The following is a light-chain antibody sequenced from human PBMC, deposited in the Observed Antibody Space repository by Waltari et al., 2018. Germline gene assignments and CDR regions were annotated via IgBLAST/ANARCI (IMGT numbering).Light chain of an antibody. CDR1: QSVSSN. CDR2: GAS. V-gene: IGKV3D-15*01. J-gene: IGKJ2*01. CDR3: QQYENWPRT. Sequence: EIVMTQSPATLSVSPGERATLSCRASQSVSSNLAWYQQKRGQAPRLLIYGASTRATGVPARFTGSGSGTEFTLTISSLQSEDFAVYYCQQYENWPRTFGQGTKLDIK.